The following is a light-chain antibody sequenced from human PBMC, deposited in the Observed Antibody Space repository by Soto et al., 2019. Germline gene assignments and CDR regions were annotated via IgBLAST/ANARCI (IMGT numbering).Light chain of an antibody. CDR3: QQRSNWQT. Sequence: EIVMTQSPATLSVSPGERATLSCRASQSVSINLAWYQQKPGQAPRLLIYGASTRANGIPARFSGSGSGTEFTLTISSLQSEDFAVYYCQQRSNWQTFGQGTKVDIK. CDR1: QSVSIN. V-gene: IGKV3-15*01. CDR2: GAS. J-gene: IGKJ1*01.